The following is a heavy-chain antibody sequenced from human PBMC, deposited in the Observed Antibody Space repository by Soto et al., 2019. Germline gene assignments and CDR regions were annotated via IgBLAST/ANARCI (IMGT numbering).Heavy chain of an antibody. D-gene: IGHD3-10*01. Sequence: GGSLRLSCAASGFTFSSYGMHWVRQAPGKGLEWVAVISYDGSNKYYADSVKGRFTISRDNSKNTLYLQMNSLRAEDTAVYYCAKGALVRGSPTLDYWGQGTLVTVSS. CDR3: AKGALVRGSPTLDY. CDR1: GFTFSSYG. V-gene: IGHV3-30*18. CDR2: ISYDGSNK. J-gene: IGHJ4*02.